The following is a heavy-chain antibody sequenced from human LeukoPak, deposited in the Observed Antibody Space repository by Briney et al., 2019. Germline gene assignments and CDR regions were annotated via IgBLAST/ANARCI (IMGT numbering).Heavy chain of an antibody. J-gene: IGHJ4*02. V-gene: IGHV3-23*01. Sequence: GGSLRLSCAASGFTFSSYAMSWVRQAPGKGLEWVSAISGSGGSTYYADSVKGRFTISRDNSKNTLYLQMNSLRAEDTGVYYCAKVENYYGSGSYYYDYWGQGTLVTVSS. CDR3: AKVENYYGSGSYYYDY. CDR2: ISGSGGST. CDR1: GFTFSSYA. D-gene: IGHD3-10*01.